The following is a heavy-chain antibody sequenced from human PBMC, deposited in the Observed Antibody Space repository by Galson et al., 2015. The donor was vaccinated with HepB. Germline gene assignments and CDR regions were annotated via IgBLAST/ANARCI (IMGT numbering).Heavy chain of an antibody. J-gene: IGHJ4*02. V-gene: IGHV3-48*01. D-gene: IGHD5-18*01. Sequence: SLRLSCAASGFTFSSYSMNWVRQAPGKGLEWVSYISSSSSTIYYADSVKGRFAISRDNAKNSLYLQMNSLRAEDTAVYYCARGGYSYDIDYWGQGTLVTVSS. CDR2: ISSSSSTI. CDR3: ARGGYSYDIDY. CDR1: GFTFSSYS.